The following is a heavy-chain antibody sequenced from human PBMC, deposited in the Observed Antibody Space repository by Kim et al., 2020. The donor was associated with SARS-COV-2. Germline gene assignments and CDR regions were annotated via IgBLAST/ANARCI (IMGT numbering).Heavy chain of an antibody. CDR3: ARGGGAVAFDP. J-gene: IGHJ5*02. CDR2: TYYRSQWYN. D-gene: IGHD6-19*01. Sequence: SQTLSLTCAISGDSVSSNSAVWHWVRQSPSRGLEWLGRTYYRSQWYNDYALSVKSRITINPDTSKNQFSLQLNSVTPDDTAVYYCARGGGAVAFDPWGQGTLVTVSS. CDR1: GDSVSSNSAV. V-gene: IGHV6-1*01.